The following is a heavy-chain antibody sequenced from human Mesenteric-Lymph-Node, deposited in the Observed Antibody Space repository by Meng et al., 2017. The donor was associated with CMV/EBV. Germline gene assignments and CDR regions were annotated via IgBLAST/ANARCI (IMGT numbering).Heavy chain of an antibody. CDR2: IYYSGST. Sequence: SETLSLTCTVSGGSISSYYWSWIRQPPGKGLEWIGYIYYSGSTNYNPSLKSRVTISVDTSKDQFSLKLSSVTAAGTAVYYCARGVGYDILTGYYDYWGQGTLVTVSS. J-gene: IGHJ4*02. D-gene: IGHD3-9*01. CDR3: ARGVGYDILTGYYDY. V-gene: IGHV4-59*01. CDR1: GGSISSYY.